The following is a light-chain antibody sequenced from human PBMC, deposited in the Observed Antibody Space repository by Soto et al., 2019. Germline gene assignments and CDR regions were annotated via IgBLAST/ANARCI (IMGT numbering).Light chain of an antibody. CDR2: GAS. V-gene: IGKV3D-15*01. Sequence: EIVITQSPATLSFSPWEGSTLSFMASQSVSSSYLAWYQQKPGQAPRLLIYGASSRATGIPDRFSGSGSGTEFTLTISSLQSEDCAIYYCQQYHTWPITFGGGTKVDIK. CDR3: QQYHTWPIT. J-gene: IGKJ4*01. CDR1: QSVSSSY.